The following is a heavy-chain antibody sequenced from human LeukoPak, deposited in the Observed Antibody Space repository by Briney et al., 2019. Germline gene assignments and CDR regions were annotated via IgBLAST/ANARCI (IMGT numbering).Heavy chain of an antibody. CDR2: IYYSGST. V-gene: IGHV4-59*01. CDR3: ARVYGIVGTYFDY. J-gene: IGHJ4*02. Sequence: SETLSLTCTVSGGSISSYYWSWIRQPPGKGLEWIGYIYYSGSTNYNPSLKSRVTISVDTSKNQFSLKLSSVTAADTAVYYCARVYGIVGTYFDYWGQGALVTVSS. D-gene: IGHD1-26*01. CDR1: GGSISSYY.